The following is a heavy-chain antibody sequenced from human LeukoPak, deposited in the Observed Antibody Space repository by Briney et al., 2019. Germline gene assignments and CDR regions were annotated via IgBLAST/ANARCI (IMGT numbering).Heavy chain of an antibody. CDR2: INPSGGST. J-gene: IGHJ4*02. CDR3: ARDREIVVVTASLDY. CDR1: GYTFTCYY. D-gene: IGHD2-21*02. Sequence: ASVKDSCKASGYTFTCYYMHWVRQAPGQGLEWMGIINPSGGSTSYAQKFQGRVTMTRDTSTSTVYMELSSLRSEDTAVYYCARDREIVVVTASLDYWGQGTLVTVSS. V-gene: IGHV1-46*01.